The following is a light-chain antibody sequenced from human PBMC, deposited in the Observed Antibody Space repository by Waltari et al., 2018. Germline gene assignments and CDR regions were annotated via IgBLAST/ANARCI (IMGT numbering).Light chain of an antibody. Sequence: DIQMTQFPSSLSASVGDRVTITCRASQAINNYLAWFQQKAGQAPKSLIYDAYILQTGVPSRFTGSGSGTFFTLTISSLQPEDFGTYYCQQYDSFPFTFGGGTKVEIE. CDR2: DAY. J-gene: IGKJ4*01. CDR3: QQYDSFPFT. V-gene: IGKV1-16*01. CDR1: QAINNY.